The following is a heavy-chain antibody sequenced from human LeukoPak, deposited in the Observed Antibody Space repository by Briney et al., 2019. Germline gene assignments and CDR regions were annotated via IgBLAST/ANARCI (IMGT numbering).Heavy chain of an antibody. CDR2: IYHSGST. V-gene: IGHV4-38-2*02. CDR3: ARVNYYDSSGSEAYEDY. CDR1: GYSISSGYY. D-gene: IGHD3-22*01. Sequence: SETLSLTCTVSGYSISSGYYWGWIRQPPGKGLEWIGSIYHSGSTYYNPSLKSRVTISVDTSKNQFSLKLSSVTAADTAVYYCARVNYYDSSGSEAYEDYWGQGTLVAVPS. J-gene: IGHJ4*02.